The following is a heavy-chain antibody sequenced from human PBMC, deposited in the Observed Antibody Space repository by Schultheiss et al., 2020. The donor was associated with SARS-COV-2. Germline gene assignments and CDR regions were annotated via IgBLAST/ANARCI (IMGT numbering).Heavy chain of an antibody. CDR3: AKDLRSPYLNWYFDL. J-gene: IGHJ2*01. V-gene: IGHV3-23*01. CDR1: GFASSGYA. CDR2: ITASGEST. Sequence: GGSLRLSCAASGFASSGYAMSWVRQAPGKGLEWVSGITASGESTHYADSVKGRFTISRDNSKNTLYLQMNSLRGEDTAVYYCAKDLRSPYLNWYFDLWGRGTLVTVSS. D-gene: IGHD2-8*01.